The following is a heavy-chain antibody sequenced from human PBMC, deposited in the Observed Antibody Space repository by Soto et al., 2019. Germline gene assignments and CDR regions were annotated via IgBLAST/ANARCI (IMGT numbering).Heavy chain of an antibody. D-gene: IGHD2-8*01. CDR2: INHSGST. CDR3: ARGSMVYAIFAFDI. J-gene: IGHJ3*02. V-gene: IGHV4-34*01. CDR1: GGSFSGYY. Sequence: SETLSLTCAVYGGSFSGYYWSWIRQPPGKGLEWIGEINHSGSTNYNPSLKSRVTFSVDTSKDQFSLTLSSVSAADTAVYDCARGSMVYAIFAFDIWGQGTMVTVSS.